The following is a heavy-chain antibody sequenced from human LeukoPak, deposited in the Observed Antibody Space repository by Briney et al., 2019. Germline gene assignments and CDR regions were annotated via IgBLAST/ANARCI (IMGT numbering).Heavy chain of an antibody. V-gene: IGHV4-34*01. J-gene: IGHJ3*02. CDR2: IKHSGNT. CDR3: ARDPPGAAFDI. D-gene: IGHD1-14*01. Sequence: SETLSLTSAVYGGSFCGYYWSWIRHPPGKGREWIGEIKHSGNTNYNPSLKSRATISVDTSKNQFSLKLSSVTAADTAVYYCARDPPGAAFDIWGQGTMVTVSS. CDR1: GGSFCGYY.